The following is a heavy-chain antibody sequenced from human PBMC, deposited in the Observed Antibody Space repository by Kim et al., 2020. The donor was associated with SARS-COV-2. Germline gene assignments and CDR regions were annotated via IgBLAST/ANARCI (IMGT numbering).Heavy chain of an antibody. Sequence: SVKVSCKASGGTFSSYAISWVRQAPGQGLEWMGGIITIFGTANYAQKFQGRVTITADESTSTAYMELSRLRSEDTAVYYCARTQLVATIIGYYYYHMDVWGQGTTVTVS. J-gene: IGHJ6*02. CDR1: GGTFSSYA. V-gene: IGHV1-69*13. D-gene: IGHD5-12*01. CDR2: IITIFGTA. CDR3: ARTQLVATIIGYYYYHMDV.